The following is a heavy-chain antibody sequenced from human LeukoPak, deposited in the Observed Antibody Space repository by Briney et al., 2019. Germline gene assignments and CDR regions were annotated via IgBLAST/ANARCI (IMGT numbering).Heavy chain of an antibody. CDR2: ISSSSSTI. J-gene: IGHJ4*02. CDR1: GFTFSSYS. V-gene: IGHV3-48*02. CDR3: ARDATYYYDSSGYYYVGDFDY. Sequence: AGGSLRLSCAASGFTFSSYSMNWVRRAPGKGLEWVSYISSSSSTIYYADSVKGRFTISRDNAKNSLYLQMNSLRDEDTAVYYCARDATYYYDSSGYYYVGDFDYWGQGTLVTVSS. D-gene: IGHD3-22*01.